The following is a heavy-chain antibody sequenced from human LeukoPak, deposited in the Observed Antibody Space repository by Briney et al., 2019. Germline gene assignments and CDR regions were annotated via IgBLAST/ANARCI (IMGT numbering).Heavy chain of an antibody. CDR1: GFTFSNYV. CDR2: ISGSGGDT. Sequence: GGSLRLSCAASGFTFSNYVMSWVRQAPGKGLEWFSAISGSGGDTYYADSVKGRFTISRDNSKNTLDLQMSSLRGEDTAVYYCAKGSASSRPYYFDYWGQGALVTVSS. J-gene: IGHJ4*02. V-gene: IGHV3-23*01. CDR3: AKGSASSRPYYFDY. D-gene: IGHD2-15*01.